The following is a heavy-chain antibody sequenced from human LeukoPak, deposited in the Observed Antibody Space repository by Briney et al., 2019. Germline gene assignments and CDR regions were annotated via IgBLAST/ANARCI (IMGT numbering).Heavy chain of an antibody. J-gene: IGHJ3*02. CDR1: GHTFSSYA. CDR2: IIPIFGTA. CDR3: ARDRDYGGNSGAFDI. Sequence: GASVKVSCKASGHTFSSYAISWVRQAPGEGLEWMGRIIPIFGTANYAQKFQGRVTITTDESTSTAYMELSSLRSEDTAVYYCARDRDYGGNSGAFDIWGQGTMVTVSS. V-gene: IGHV1-69*05. D-gene: IGHD4-23*01.